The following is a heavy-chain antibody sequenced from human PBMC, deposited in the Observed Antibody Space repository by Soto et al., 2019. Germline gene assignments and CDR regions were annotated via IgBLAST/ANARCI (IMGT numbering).Heavy chain of an antibody. CDR2: IAPGNGKT. Sequence: SSVKVSCQASGYPFTDSAIHWVRQAPGQSLELLGWIAPGNGKTKYSQKFQDRVTITRDTYASVAYMELSSLASEDTAVYYCARSEGIPEWCDYWGQGTLVTVSS. CDR1: GYPFTDSA. CDR3: ARSEGIPEWCDY. D-gene: IGHD2-15*01. V-gene: IGHV1-3*01. J-gene: IGHJ4*02.